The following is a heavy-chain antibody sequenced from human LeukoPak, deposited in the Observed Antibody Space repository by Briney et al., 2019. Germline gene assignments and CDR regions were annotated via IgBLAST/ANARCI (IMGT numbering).Heavy chain of an antibody. CDR2: VNHSGNT. V-gene: IGHV4-34*01. D-gene: IGHD5-12*01. J-gene: IGHJ4*02. CDR1: GGSFSDYY. Sequence: LETLSLTCAVYGGSFSDYYWTWIRQPPGKGLEWIGEVNHSGNTKYNPSLKSRVTISADTSKNQFSLKVTSVTAADTAVYYCVRSGGYDYLDDYWGQGTLVTVSS. CDR3: VRSGGYDYLDDY.